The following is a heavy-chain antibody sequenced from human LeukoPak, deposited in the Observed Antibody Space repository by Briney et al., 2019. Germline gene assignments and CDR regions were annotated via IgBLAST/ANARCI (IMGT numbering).Heavy chain of an antibody. Sequence: PSETLSLTCVVYGGSFSGYYWSWIRQPPGKGLEWIGEINHSGSTNYNPSLKSRVTISVDTSKNQFSLKLSSVTAADTAVYYCARGRLNYYDYVWGSYRSHYFDYWGQGTLVTVSS. J-gene: IGHJ4*02. D-gene: IGHD3-16*02. CDR2: INHSGST. CDR3: ARGRLNYYDYVWGSYRSHYFDY. CDR1: GGSFSGYY. V-gene: IGHV4-34*01.